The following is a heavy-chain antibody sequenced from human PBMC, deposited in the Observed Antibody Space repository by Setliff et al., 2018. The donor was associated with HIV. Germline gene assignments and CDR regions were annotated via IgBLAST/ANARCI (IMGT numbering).Heavy chain of an antibody. J-gene: IGHJ4*02. Sequence: TLSLTCTVSGGSIGSDDYYWTWIRQPPGKGLELIGYIFYTGNTYYSPSLENRLTISVDTSKNQFSLKLRSVTAADTAVYYCARNAYESNGYFDSWGQGTLVTVSS. CDR2: IFYTGNT. CDR3: ARNAYESNGYFDS. CDR1: GGSIGSDDYY. V-gene: IGHV4-30-4*08. D-gene: IGHD3-22*01.